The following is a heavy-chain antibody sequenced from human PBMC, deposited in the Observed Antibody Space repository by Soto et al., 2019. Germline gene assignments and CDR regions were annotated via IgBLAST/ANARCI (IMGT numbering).Heavy chain of an antibody. CDR2: IIPIFGTA. Sequence: SVKVSCKASGGTFSSYAISWVRQAPGQGLEWMGGIIPIFGTANYAQKFQGRVTITADESTSTAYMELSSLRSEDTAVYYCARDKAGRRFGELLGGMDVWGQGTTVTVSS. D-gene: IGHD3-10*01. CDR1: GGTFSSYA. CDR3: ARDKAGRRFGELLGGMDV. J-gene: IGHJ6*02. V-gene: IGHV1-69*13.